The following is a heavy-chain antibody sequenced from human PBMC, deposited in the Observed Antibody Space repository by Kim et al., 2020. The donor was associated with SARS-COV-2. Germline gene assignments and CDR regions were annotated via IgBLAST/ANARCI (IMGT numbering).Heavy chain of an antibody. CDR2: SKVYVAST. CDR3: TDMAV. V-gene: IGHV3-49*02. Sequence: SKVYVASTEYATSVKGRCTMSRDDSKSIVYLQMNSLKTEHTAVYYCTDMAVWGQGTTVTVSS. J-gene: IGHJ6*02.